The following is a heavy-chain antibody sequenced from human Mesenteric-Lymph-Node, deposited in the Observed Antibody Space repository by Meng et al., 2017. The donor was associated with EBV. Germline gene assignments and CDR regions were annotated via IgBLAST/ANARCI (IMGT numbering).Heavy chain of an antibody. Sequence: QVKLVPAGPEGKKPGAAVQVSSKTSGYTFTTHCITWVRQAPGQGLEWMGWIGGNNGNTFYAEEFQGRVTMTTDTSTNAVHMALRSLISDDTALYYCARDQLWPETPDYWGQGTLVSVSS. CDR1: GYTFTTHC. CDR3: ARDQLWPETPDY. CDR2: IGGNNGNT. J-gene: IGHJ4*02. V-gene: IGHV1-18*04. D-gene: IGHD5-18*01.